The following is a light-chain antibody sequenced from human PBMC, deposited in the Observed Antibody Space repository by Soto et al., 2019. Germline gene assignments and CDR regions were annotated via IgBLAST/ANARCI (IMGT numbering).Light chain of an antibody. J-gene: IGKJ1*01. CDR3: QQYNSYPCT. V-gene: IGKV1-5*01. CDR2: DAS. CDR1: QSISSW. Sequence: DIQMTQSPSTLSASVGDTVTITCRASQSISSWLAWYQQKPGKAPKLMIYDASSLQSGVPATFSGSGSGTEFTLTISSLQPDDFATYYCQQYNSYPCTFGQGTKVEIK.